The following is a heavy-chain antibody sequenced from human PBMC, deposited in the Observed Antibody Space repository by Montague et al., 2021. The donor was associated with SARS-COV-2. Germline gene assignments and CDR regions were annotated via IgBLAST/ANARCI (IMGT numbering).Heavy chain of an antibody. CDR2: INHRGTS. CDR3: ARGRQHFNMIVVVMTGGEYYFDY. Sequence: SETRSLTCAVYGGSFSDYYWSWIRQPPGKGLGWIGEINHRGTSKYNPSLKSRVSISLDTSKNQFSLYLSSVTAADTAVYYCARGRQHFNMIVVVMTGGEYYFDYWGQGTLVTVSS. J-gene: IGHJ4*02. D-gene: IGHD3-22*01. V-gene: IGHV4-34*01. CDR1: GGSFSDYY.